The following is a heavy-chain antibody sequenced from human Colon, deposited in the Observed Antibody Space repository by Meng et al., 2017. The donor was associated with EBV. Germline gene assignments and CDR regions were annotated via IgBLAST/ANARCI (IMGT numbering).Heavy chain of an antibody. J-gene: IGHJ4*02. CDR3: ASFDHIPRRNYFNY. Sequence: QVLRHESGQCLVRPSPAPSLTCIVSGGSMSSGNYYWSLIPQPPGKGLESIGYIHHSGSAYYNPSLKSRVSISVDTSKNQFSLNLNSMTAADTAVYYCASFDHIPRRNYFNYWGQGTLVTVSS. V-gene: IGHV4-30-4*01. CDR1: GGSMSSGNYY. CDR2: IHHSGSA. D-gene: IGHD2-21*01.